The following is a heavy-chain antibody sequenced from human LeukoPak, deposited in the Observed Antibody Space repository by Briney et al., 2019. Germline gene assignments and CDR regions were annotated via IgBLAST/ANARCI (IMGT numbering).Heavy chain of an antibody. CDR2: ISSSSSYI. CDR1: GFTFSDYY. Sequence: GSLRLSCAASGFTFSDYYMSWIRQAPGKGLEWVSYISSSSSYINYADSVKGRFTISRDNAKNSLYLQMNSLRAEDTAVYYCARDHSSSWYAVGAFDIWGQGTMVTVSS. D-gene: IGHD6-13*01. J-gene: IGHJ3*02. CDR3: ARDHSSSWYAVGAFDI. V-gene: IGHV3-11*06.